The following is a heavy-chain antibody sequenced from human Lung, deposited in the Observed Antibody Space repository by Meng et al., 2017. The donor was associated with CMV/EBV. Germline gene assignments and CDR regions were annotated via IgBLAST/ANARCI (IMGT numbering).Heavy chain of an antibody. J-gene: IGHJ4*02. CDR2: ININTGNP. V-gene: IGHV7-4-1*01. CDR1: GYTFTSSS. CDR3: ARGNGWRFDY. D-gene: IGHD6-19*01. Sequence: VRLVRSGFGLKKPGDSVKVSCQAAGYTFTSSSMNWVRHAPGQGLEWMGWININTGNPTYAQGFTGRFVFSLDTSVSTAYLQIDSLKADDTAVYYCARGNGWRFDYWGQGTLVTVSS.